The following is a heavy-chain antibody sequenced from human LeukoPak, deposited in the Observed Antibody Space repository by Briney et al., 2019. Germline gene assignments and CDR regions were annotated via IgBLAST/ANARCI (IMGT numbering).Heavy chain of an antibody. D-gene: IGHD5-24*01. CDR1: GGSISSYY. V-gene: IGHV4-59*01. CDR3: ARERRDGYNRAVDY. CDR2: IYYSGST. Sequence: PSETLSLTCTVSGGSISSYYWSWIRQPPGQGLEWIGYIYYSGSTNYNPSLKSRVTRSVDTSKNQFSLKLSSVTAADTAVYYCARERRDGYNRAVDYWGQGTLVTVSS. J-gene: IGHJ4*02.